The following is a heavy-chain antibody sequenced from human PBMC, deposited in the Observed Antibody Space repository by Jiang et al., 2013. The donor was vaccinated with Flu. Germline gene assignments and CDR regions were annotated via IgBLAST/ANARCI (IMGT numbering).Heavy chain of an antibody. D-gene: IGHD1-26*01. CDR1: GGSISSSSYY. CDR3: ARPHSGSYYDDDAFDI. CDR2: IYYSGST. V-gene: IGHV4-39*01. J-gene: IGHJ3*02. Sequence: GSGLVKPSETLSLTCTVSGGSISSSSYYWGWIRQPPGKGLEWIGSIYYSGSTYYNPSLKSRVTISVDTSKNQFSLKLSSVTAADTAVYYCARPHSGSYYDDDAFDIWGQRDNGHRLF.